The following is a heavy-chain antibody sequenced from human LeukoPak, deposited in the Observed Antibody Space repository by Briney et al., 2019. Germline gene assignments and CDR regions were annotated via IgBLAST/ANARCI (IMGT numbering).Heavy chain of an antibody. CDR2: IIPIFGTA. Sequence: ASVKVSCKASGGTFSSYAISWVRQAPGQGLGWMGRIIPIFGTANYAQKFQGRVTITTDESTSTAYMELSSLRSEDTAVYYCARDRVVRGVINYYYYYMDVWGKGTTVTVSS. CDR1: GGTFSSYA. J-gene: IGHJ6*03. D-gene: IGHD3-10*01. CDR3: ARDRVVRGVINYYYYYMDV. V-gene: IGHV1-69*05.